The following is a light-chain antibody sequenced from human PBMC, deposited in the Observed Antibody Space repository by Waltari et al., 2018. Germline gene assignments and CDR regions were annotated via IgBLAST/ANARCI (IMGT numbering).Light chain of an antibody. Sequence: DIQMTQSPYTLSASVGDRVTITCRASQSISSWLAWFQQKPGKAPKLLNQKASSVESGVPSRFSGSGSGTEFTLTISSLQPDDFATYYCQQYSSFWTFGQGTKVEIK. CDR1: QSISSW. V-gene: IGKV1-5*03. CDR3: QQYSSFWT. CDR2: KAS. J-gene: IGKJ1*01.